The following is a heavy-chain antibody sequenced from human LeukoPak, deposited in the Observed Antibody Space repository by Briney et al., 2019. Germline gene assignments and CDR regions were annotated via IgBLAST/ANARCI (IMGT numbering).Heavy chain of an antibody. CDR2: IYYSGST. CDR3: ARRGVRGVRYHYAY. Sequence: SETLSLTCTVSGGSTSSSSYYWGWIRQPPGKGLEWIGSIYYSGSTYYNPSLKSRVTISVDTSKNQFSLKLSSVTAADTAVYYCARRGVRGVRYHYAYWGQGTLVTVSS. D-gene: IGHD3-10*01. V-gene: IGHV4-39*01. CDR1: GGSTSSSSYY. J-gene: IGHJ4*02.